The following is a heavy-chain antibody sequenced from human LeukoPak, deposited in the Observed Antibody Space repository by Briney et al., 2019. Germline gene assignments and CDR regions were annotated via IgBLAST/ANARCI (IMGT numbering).Heavy chain of an antibody. CDR2: MYYSGNT. Sequence: PSETLSLTCTVSGDSISSGGYYWSWIRQHPVKGLEWIGYMYYSGNTYYNPSLKSRATISVDTSKSQLSLKLSSVTAADTAVYYCARGGPRGYCSGGNCYVDNWGQGTLVTVSS. CDR3: ARGGPRGYCSGGNCYVDN. J-gene: IGHJ4*02. D-gene: IGHD2-15*01. CDR1: GDSISSGGYY. V-gene: IGHV4-31*03.